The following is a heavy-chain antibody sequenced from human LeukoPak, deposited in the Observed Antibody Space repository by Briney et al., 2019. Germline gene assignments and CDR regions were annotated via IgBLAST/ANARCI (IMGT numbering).Heavy chain of an antibody. CDR1: GFTFSSYE. CDR2: ISSSGSTI. Sequence: GGSLRLSCAASGFTFSSYEMNWVRQAPRKGLEWVSYISSSGSTIYYADSVKGRFTISRDNAKNSLYLQMNSLRAEDTAVYYCARAGIAVAGTGWGQGTLVTVSS. J-gene: IGHJ4*02. V-gene: IGHV3-48*03. D-gene: IGHD6-19*01. CDR3: ARAGIAVAGTG.